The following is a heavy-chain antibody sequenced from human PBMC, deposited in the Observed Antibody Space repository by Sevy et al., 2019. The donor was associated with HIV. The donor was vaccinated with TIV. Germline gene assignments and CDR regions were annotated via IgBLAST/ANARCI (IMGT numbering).Heavy chain of an antibody. CDR3: AREGGYTSAWSPGNY. Sequence: GGSQRLSCAASGFTFNTHAMYWVRQAPGKGLEWVALISYDGIIKYYADSVKGRLTISRDNSKNTLSLQMNSLRIEDTAVYYCAREGGYTSAWSPGNYWGQGTLVTVSS. D-gene: IGHD6-19*01. CDR1: GFTFNTHA. CDR2: ISYDGIIK. V-gene: IGHV3-30*04. J-gene: IGHJ4*02.